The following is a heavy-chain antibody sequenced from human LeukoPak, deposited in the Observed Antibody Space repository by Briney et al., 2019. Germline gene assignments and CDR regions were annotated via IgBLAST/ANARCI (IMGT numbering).Heavy chain of an antibody. CDR3: ATTYSAYCSSTSCYGRFDY. V-gene: IGHV3-33*01. CDR2: IWYDGSNK. Sequence: PGRSLRLSCAASGFTFSSYDMHWVRQASGKGLGWVAVIWYDGSNKYYADSVKGRFTISRDNSKNTLYLQMNSLRAEDTAVYYCATTYSAYCSSTSCYGRFDYWGQGTLVTVSS. CDR1: GFTFSSYD. D-gene: IGHD2-2*01. J-gene: IGHJ4*02.